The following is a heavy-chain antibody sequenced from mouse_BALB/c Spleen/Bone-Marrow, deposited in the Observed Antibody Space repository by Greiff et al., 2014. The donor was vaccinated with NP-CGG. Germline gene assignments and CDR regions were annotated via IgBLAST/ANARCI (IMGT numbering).Heavy chain of an antibody. V-gene: IGHV1-80*01. CDR2: IYPGDGDT. Sequence: QVQLKESGAELVRPGSSVKISCKASGYAFSSYWMNWVKQRPGQGLEWIGQIYPGDGDTYYDGKFKGKATLTVDNSSSTAYMQLSSLTSEDSAVYFCARETYGNAWFAYWGQGTLVTVSA. J-gene: IGHJ3*01. CDR1: GYAFSSYW. CDR3: ARETYGNAWFAY. D-gene: IGHD2-1*01.